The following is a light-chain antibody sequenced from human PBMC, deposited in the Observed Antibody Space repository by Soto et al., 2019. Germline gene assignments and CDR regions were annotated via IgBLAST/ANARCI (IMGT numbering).Light chain of an antibody. V-gene: IGKV1-39*01. J-gene: IGKJ4*01. CDR1: QSISSY. Sequence: DIQMTKSPSSLSASVGDRVTITCRASQSISSYLNWYQQKPGKAPKLLIYAASSLQSGVPSRFSGSGSGTDFTLTISCLQSEDFATYYCQQYYSHPALTFGGGTKADIK. CDR2: AAS. CDR3: QQYYSHPALT.